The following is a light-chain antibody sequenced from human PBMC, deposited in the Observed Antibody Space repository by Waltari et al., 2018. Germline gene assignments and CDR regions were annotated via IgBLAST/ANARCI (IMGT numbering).Light chain of an antibody. CDR3: LSYTTSYTGL. CDR1: SSDPGTYDF. J-gene: IGLJ3*02. V-gene: IGLV2-14*03. Sequence: QSALTQPASVSGSPGQSLTISCAGSSSDPGTYDFVTWYQQLPGTVPKLILFDVNKRPSGISARFSGSKSGNTASLTISGLLPEDEADYFCLSYTTSYTGLFGGGTRVTVL. CDR2: DVN.